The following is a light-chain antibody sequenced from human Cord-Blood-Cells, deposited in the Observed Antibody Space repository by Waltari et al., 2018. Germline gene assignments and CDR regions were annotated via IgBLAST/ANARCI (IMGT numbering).Light chain of an antibody. CDR1: QDISND. CDR2: DAY. Sequence: IQMTQSSSSLYACVGDRVTITCRASQDISNDFNWYQQNPGKDPKLLNYDAYNLETGGPSRFDGSGSGTDFTFTISSLQPEDIATYDCQQYDNLPLTFGGGTKVVIK. J-gene: IGKJ4*01. V-gene: IGKV1-33*01. CDR3: QQYDNLPLT.